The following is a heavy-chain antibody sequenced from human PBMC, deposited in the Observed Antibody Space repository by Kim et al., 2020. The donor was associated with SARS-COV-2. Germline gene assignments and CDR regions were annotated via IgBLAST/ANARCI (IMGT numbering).Heavy chain of an antibody. CDR1: GFTFSNAW. CDR3: TTENAPSGALRCRALFRVAAYMVA. D-gene: IGHD3-10*01. V-gene: IGHV3-15*01. Sequence: GGSLRLSCAASGFTFSNAWMSWVRQAPGKGLEWVGRIKSKTDGGTTDYAAPVKGRFTISRDDSKNTLYLHMNSLKTEATAVYYCTTENAPSGALRCRALFRVAAYMVAWGKGTTVTVS. CDR2: IKSKTDGGTT. J-gene: IGHJ6*03.